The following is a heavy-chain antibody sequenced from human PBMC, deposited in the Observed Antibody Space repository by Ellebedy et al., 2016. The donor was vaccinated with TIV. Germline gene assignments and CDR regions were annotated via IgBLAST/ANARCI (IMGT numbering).Heavy chain of an antibody. J-gene: IGHJ5*02. D-gene: IGHD6-13*01. CDR2: INHSGST. V-gene: IGHV4-34*01. CDR3: PRVQRNSRNWYNRWFDP. CDR1: GGSFSGYY. Sequence: MPSETLSLTCAVYGGSFSGYYWSWIRQPPGKGLEWIGEINHSGSTNYNPSLKSRVTISVDTSKNQFSLKLSSVTPADTSVYYCPRVQRNSRNWYNRWFDPWGQGTLVTVSS.